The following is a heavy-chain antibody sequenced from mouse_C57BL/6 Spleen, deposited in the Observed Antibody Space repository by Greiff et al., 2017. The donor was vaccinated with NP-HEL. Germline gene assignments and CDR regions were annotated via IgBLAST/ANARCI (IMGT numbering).Heavy chain of an antibody. V-gene: IGHV5-9-1*02. D-gene: IGHD2-3*01. CDR3: TRVEDGYWYFDV. CDR2: ISSGGDYI. CDR1: GFTFSSYA. Sequence: EVQVVESGEGLVKPGGSLKLSCAASGFTFSSYAMSWVRQTPEKRLEWVAYISSGGDYIYYADTVKGRFTISRDNARNTLYLQMSSLKSEDTAMYYCTRVEDGYWYFDVWGTGTTVTVSS. J-gene: IGHJ1*03.